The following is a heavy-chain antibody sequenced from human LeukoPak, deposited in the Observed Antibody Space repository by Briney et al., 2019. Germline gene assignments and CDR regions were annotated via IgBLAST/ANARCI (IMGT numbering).Heavy chain of an antibody. Sequence: GGSLRLSCAASGFTFSSYAMSWVRQAPGKGLEWVSAISGSGGSTYYADSVKGRFTISRDNSKNTLYLQMNSLRAEDTAVYYCAKDRNYDFWSGSGGSAFDIWGQGTMVTVSS. CDR1: GFTFSSYA. CDR2: ISGSGGST. CDR3: AKDRNYDFWSGSGGSAFDI. J-gene: IGHJ3*02. V-gene: IGHV3-23*01. D-gene: IGHD3-3*01.